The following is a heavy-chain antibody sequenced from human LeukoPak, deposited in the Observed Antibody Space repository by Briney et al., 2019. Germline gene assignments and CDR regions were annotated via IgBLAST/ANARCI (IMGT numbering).Heavy chain of an antibody. CDR3: ARDYYDGSAYYSYYEY. D-gene: IGHD3-22*01. V-gene: IGHV3-53*01. J-gene: IGHJ4*02. CDR2: LYSNGNT. Sequence: PGRSLRLSCAASGFTLSTYAMHWVRLAPGKGLEWVSTLYSNGNTYYADSVKGRFTISRDNSKNTLSLQMNSLRAEDTAVYYCARDYYDGSAYYSYYEYWGQGTLVTVSS. CDR1: GFTLSTYA.